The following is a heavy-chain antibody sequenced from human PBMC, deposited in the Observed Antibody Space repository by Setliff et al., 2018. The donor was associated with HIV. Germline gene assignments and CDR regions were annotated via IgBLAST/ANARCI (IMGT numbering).Heavy chain of an antibody. J-gene: IGHJ4*02. V-gene: IGHV4-38-2*01. Sequence: KPSETLSLTCAVSGYSISSGYYWGWIRQPPGKGLEWIGHIYHSGSTSYNPSLKSRATISVDTSKNQFSLKLSSVTAADTAVYYCATVSGYYWQYFDYWGPGTLVTVSS. CDR3: ATVSGYYWQYFDY. D-gene: IGHD3-22*01. CDR2: IYHSGST. CDR1: GYSISSGYY.